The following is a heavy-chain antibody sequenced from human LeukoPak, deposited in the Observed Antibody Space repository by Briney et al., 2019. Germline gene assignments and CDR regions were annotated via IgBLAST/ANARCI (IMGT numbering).Heavy chain of an antibody. D-gene: IGHD3-3*01. V-gene: IGHV4-39*01. CDR3: ARQTGAGLFILP. J-gene: IGHJ4*02. CDR2: IYYSGNT. CDR1: GFTFSSYW. Sequence: GSLRLSCAASGFTFSSYWMSWVRQPPGKGLEWVGSIYYSGNTYYNPSLKSRVTISVDTSKNQFSLILTSVTAADTAVYYCARQTGAGLFILPGGQGTLVTVSS.